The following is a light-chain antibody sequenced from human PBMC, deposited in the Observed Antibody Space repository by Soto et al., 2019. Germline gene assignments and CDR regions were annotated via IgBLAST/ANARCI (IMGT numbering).Light chain of an antibody. CDR3: QQRSNWPRT. CDR1: QNISNY. J-gene: IGKJ1*01. Sequence: EIVLKQSQATLALSPGKRASRACRASQNISNYLIWYQQKPGQAPRLLIYDVSNRATGIPARFSGSGSGTDFTLTISSLEPEDFAVYYCQQRSNWPRTFGQGTKVDIK. CDR2: DVS. V-gene: IGKV3-11*01.